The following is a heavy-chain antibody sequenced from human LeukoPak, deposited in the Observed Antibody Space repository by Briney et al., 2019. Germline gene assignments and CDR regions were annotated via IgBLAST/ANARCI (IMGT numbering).Heavy chain of an antibody. D-gene: IGHD6-13*01. V-gene: IGHV1-8*02. Sequence: ASVKVSCKASGYTFTGYYMHWVRQATGQGLEWMGWMNPNSGNTGYAQKFQGRVTMTRNTSISTAYMELSSLRSEDTAVYYCARGRYRQQLVHWFDPWGQGTLVTVSS. CDR3: ARGRYRQQLVHWFDP. J-gene: IGHJ5*02. CDR1: GYTFTGYY. CDR2: MNPNSGNT.